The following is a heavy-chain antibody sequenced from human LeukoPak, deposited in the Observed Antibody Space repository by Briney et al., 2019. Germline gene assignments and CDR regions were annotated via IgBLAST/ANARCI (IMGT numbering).Heavy chain of an antibody. J-gene: IGHJ4*02. CDR3: ARVMVAATHPDY. D-gene: IGHD2-15*01. CDR1: GGTFSSYA. V-gene: IGHV1-69*01. CDR2: IIPIFGTA. Sequence: APVKVSCKASGGTFSSYAVSWVRQAPGQGLEWMGGIIPIFGTANYAQKFQGRVTITADESTSTAYMELSSLRSEDTAVYYCARVMVAATHPDYWGQGTLVTVSS.